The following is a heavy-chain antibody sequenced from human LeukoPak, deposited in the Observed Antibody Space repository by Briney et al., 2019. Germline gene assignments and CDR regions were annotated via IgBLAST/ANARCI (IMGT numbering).Heavy chain of an antibody. Sequence: SETLSLTCTVSGGSISSGGYYWSWIRQPPGKGLEWIGYIYHSGSTYYNPSFKSRVTISVDRSKNQFSLKLSSVTAADTAVYYCARGRDGSGTVAFDYWGQGTLVTVSS. CDR1: GGSISSGGYY. CDR3: ARGRDGSGTVAFDY. D-gene: IGHD3-10*01. J-gene: IGHJ4*02. CDR2: IYHSGST. V-gene: IGHV4-30-2*01.